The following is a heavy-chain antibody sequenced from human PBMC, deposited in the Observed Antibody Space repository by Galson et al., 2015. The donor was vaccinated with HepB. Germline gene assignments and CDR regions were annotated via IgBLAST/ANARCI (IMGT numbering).Heavy chain of an antibody. V-gene: IGHV5-10-1*01. CDR1: GYSFTSYW. J-gene: IGHJ4*02. CDR2: IDPSDSYT. Sequence: QSGAEVKKPGESLRISCKGSGYSFTSYWISWVRQMPGKGLEWMGRIDPSDSYTNYSPSFQGHVTISADKSISTAYLQWSSLKASDTAMYYCASQIPVQYSSSWHSDYWGQGTLVTVSS. D-gene: IGHD6-13*01. CDR3: ASQIPVQYSSSWHSDY.